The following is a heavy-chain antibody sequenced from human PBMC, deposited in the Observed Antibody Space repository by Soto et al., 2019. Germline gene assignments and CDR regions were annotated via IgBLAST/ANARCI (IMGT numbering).Heavy chain of an antibody. CDR1: GDSISSSYS. V-gene: IGHV4-59*12. CDR3: AREYCANDVCFQPDY. J-gene: IGHJ4*02. CDR2: VSHSGIT. D-gene: IGHD2-8*01. Sequence: QVQLQESGPGLVKPSETLSLTCTVSGDSISSSYSWSWIRQPPGRGLEWIGYVSHSGITRYNPSLQSRVSMSVDTSRNQFSLKLNSVTAADTAVYFCAREYCANDVCFQPDYWGQGALVTVSS.